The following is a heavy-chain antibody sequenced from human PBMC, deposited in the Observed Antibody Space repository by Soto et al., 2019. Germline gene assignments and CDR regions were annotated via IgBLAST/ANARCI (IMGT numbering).Heavy chain of an antibody. CDR1: GGTFSSYT. CDR3: ARVPHDFWSGYYPYTDYYYYMDV. Sequence: GASVKVSCKASGGTFSSYTISWVRQAPGQGLEWMGRIIPILGIANYAQKFQGRVTITADKSTSTAYMELSSLRSEDTAVYYCARVPHDFWSGYYPYTDYYYYMDVWGKGTTVTVSS. V-gene: IGHV1-69*02. CDR2: IIPILGIA. D-gene: IGHD3-3*01. J-gene: IGHJ6*03.